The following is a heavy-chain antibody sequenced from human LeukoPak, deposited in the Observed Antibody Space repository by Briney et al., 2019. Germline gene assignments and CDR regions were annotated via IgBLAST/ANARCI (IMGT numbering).Heavy chain of an antibody. CDR2: MNPNSGNT. CDR1: GYTFTSYD. Sequence: GASMKVSCKASGYTFTSYDINWVRQATGQGLEWMGWMNPNSGNTGYAQKFQGRVTMTRNTSISTAYMELSSLRSEDTAVYYCAREVLGVRGVIYYWGQGTLVTVSS. V-gene: IGHV1-8*01. D-gene: IGHD3-10*01. CDR3: AREVLGVRGVIYY. J-gene: IGHJ4*02.